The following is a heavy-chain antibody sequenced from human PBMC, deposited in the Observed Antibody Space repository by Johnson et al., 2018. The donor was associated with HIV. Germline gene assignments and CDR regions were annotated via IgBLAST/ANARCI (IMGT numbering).Heavy chain of an antibody. CDR2: ISYDGSNK. J-gene: IGHJ3*02. V-gene: IGHV3-30*04. D-gene: IGHD3-3*01. Sequence: QVQLVESGGGVVQPGRSLRLSCAASGFTFSSYAMHWVRQAPGKGLEWVAVISYDGSNKYYADSVKGRFTISRDNSKNTLYLQMNSLRAEDTAVYYCARGPLDFWVRGAFDIWGQGTMVTVSS. CDR3: ARGPLDFWVRGAFDI. CDR1: GFTFSSYA.